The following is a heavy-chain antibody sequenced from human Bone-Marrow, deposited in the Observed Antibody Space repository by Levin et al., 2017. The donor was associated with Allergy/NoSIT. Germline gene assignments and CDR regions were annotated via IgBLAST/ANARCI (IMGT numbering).Heavy chain of an antibody. Sequence: GESLKISCAASGLSFSNYDMNWVRQAPGKGLEWVSSISGGSSRIYYADSVKGRFTISRDNAKNSLYLQMNSLRVEDTAVYYCASWAMFYYDGSDFDYFYYGMDVWGQGTTVSVSS. J-gene: IGHJ6*02. CDR3: ASWAMFYYDGSDFDYFYYGMDV. D-gene: IGHD3-16*01. CDR1: GLSFSNYD. V-gene: IGHV3-21*06. CDR2: ISGGSSRI.